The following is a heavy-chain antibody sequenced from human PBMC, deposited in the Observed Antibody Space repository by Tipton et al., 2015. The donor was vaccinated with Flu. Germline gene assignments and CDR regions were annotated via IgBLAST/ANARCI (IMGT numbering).Heavy chain of an antibody. J-gene: IGHJ4*02. V-gene: IGHV3-23*01. D-gene: IGHD1-26*01. Sequence: SLRLSCAASGFTFSSYAMSWVRHAPGKGLGWVSAISGSGGSTYYADSVKGRFTISRDNSKNTLYLQMNSLRAEDTAVYYCAKEVSEWELLGYFDYWGQGTLVTVSS. CDR3: AKEVSEWELLGYFDY. CDR1: GFTFSSYA. CDR2: ISGSGGST.